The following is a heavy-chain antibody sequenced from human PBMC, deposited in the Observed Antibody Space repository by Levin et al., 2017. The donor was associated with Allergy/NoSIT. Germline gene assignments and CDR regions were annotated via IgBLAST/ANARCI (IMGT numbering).Heavy chain of an antibody. V-gene: IGHV3-66*01. Sequence: GGSLLSCAASGFAVNTKSMNWVRQAPGEGLEWVSVIYSAGATYYADSVKGRFTISRDDSKNTGFLQMNSLRAEDTAVYYCESTYYYDRSDFDYWGQGTLVTVSS. J-gene: IGHJ4*02. D-gene: IGHD3-22*01. CDR2: IYSAGAT. CDR3: ESTYYYDRSDFDY. CDR1: GFAVNTKS.